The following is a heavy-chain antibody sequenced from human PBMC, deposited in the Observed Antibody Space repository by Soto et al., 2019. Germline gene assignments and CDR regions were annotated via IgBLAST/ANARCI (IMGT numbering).Heavy chain of an antibody. J-gene: IGHJ6*02. D-gene: IGHD3-10*01. Sequence: SVKVSCKASGGTFSSYAISWARQAPGQGLEWMGGIIPIFGTANYAQKFQGRVTITADKSTSTAYMELSSLRSEDTAVYYCARRTMVRGGHYYYYGMDVWGQGTTVTVSS. CDR3: ARRTMVRGGHYYYYGMDV. CDR1: GGTFSSYA. V-gene: IGHV1-69*06. CDR2: IIPIFGTA.